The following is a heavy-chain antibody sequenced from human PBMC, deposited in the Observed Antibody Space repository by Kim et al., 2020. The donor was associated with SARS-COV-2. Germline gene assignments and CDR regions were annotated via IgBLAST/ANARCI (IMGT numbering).Heavy chain of an antibody. Sequence: GGSLRLSCAASGFTVSSNYMSWVRQAPGKGLAWVSVIYSGGSTYYADSVKGRFTISSNNSKNTLYLQMNSLRAEDTAVYYCARDWGYEYSSSNYYYYGMDVWGQGTTVTVSS. V-gene: IGHV3-66*01. CDR3: ARDWGYEYSSSNYYYYGMDV. CDR1: GFTVSSNY. D-gene: IGHD6-6*01. CDR2: IYSGGST. J-gene: IGHJ6*02.